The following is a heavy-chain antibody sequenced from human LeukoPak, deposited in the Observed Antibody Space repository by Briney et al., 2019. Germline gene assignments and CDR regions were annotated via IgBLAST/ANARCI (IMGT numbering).Heavy chain of an antibody. Sequence: ASVKVSCKVSGFTLTQVSIRGVREAPGKGLEWRGGFEPEDGETSYAQKFHGRVTMTEATPTATAYMELSSLISEDTAVYFCAAGPVMDADYLDYWGQGTLVTVSS. CDR1: GFTLTQVS. J-gene: IGHJ4*02. CDR3: AAGPVMDADYLDY. V-gene: IGHV1-24*01. D-gene: IGHD3-16*01. CDR2: FEPEDGET.